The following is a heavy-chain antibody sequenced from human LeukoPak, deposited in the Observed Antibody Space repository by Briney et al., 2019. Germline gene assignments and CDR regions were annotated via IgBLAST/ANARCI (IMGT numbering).Heavy chain of an antibody. CDR3: AKDGLIIMVRGVIDY. J-gene: IGHJ4*02. CDR1: GFTFDDYA. V-gene: IGHV3-43*02. D-gene: IGHD3-10*01. Sequence: GGSLRLSCAASGFTFDDYAMHWVRQAPGKGLEWVPLISGDGGSTYYADSVKGRFTISRDNSKNSLYLQMNSLRTEDTALYYCAKDGLIIMVRGVIDYWGQGTLVTVSS. CDR2: ISGDGGST.